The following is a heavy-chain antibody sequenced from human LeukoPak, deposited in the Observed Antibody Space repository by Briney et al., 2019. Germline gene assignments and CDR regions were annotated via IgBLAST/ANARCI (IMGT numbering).Heavy chain of an antibody. V-gene: IGHV4-59*01. CDR2: IYYSGST. CDR1: GGSITSYY. CDR3: ARGGGFGSGYLL. D-gene: IGHD3-22*01. J-gene: IGHJ4*02. Sequence: PSETLSLTCTVSGGSITSYYWSWIPQPPGKGLEWIGYIYYSGSTNYNPSLKSRVTISVDTSKNQFSLKLSSVTAADTAIYYCARGGGFGSGYLLWGQGTLVTVTS.